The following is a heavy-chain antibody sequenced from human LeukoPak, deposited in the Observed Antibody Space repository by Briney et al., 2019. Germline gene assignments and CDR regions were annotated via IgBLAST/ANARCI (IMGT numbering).Heavy chain of an antibody. Sequence: GGSLRLSCAASGFTFDDYGMSWVRHAPGKGLEWVSGINWNGGSTGYADSVKGRFTISRDNAKNSLYLQMNSLRAEDTALYYCAKDTRITMVRGVISDWGQGTLVTVSS. V-gene: IGHV3-20*04. J-gene: IGHJ4*02. CDR3: AKDTRITMVRGVISD. CDR1: GFTFDDYG. D-gene: IGHD3-10*01. CDR2: INWNGGST.